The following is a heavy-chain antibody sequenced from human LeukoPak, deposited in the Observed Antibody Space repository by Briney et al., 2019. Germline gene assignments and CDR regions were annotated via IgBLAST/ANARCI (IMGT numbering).Heavy chain of an antibody. CDR3: ARGYDY. CDR1: GFTFSTYG. Sequence: GGSLRLSCAASGFTFSTYGMHWVRQAPGKGLVWVSRINSDGSSISYADSVKGRFTISRDNAKNTVYLQMNSLRVEDTAVYYCARGYDYWGQGTLVTVSS. CDR2: INSDGSSI. V-gene: IGHV3-74*01. J-gene: IGHJ4*02. D-gene: IGHD5-18*01.